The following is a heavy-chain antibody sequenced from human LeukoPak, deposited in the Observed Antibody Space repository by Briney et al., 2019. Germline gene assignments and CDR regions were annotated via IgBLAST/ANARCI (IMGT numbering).Heavy chain of an antibody. Sequence: ASVKVSCKASGYNFPSYGINWVRQAPGQGLEWMGWIRPHTGETNSAQRFQDRVTMTTDTSTTTAYMELRSLRFDDTAVYYCARDRGGKGSAIFYWGQGSLVSVST. CDR1: GYNFPSYG. J-gene: IGHJ4*02. V-gene: IGHV1-18*01. CDR3: ARDRGGKGSAIFY. D-gene: IGHD2-2*01. CDR2: IRPHTGET.